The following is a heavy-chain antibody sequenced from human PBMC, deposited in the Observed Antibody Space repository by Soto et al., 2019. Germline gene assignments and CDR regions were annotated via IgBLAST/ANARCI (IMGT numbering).Heavy chain of an antibody. J-gene: IGHJ6*04. CDR1: GYSFTIYW. CDR2: IDPSESYI. V-gene: IGHV5-10-1*01. CDR3: ARLSPLKPPQGMEV. Sequence: PGESLKISCKASGYSFTIYWISCVRQMPGKGLEWMGRIDPSESYIDYSPSFQGHVTVAVDKSTTTAYLQWSSLKASYTSIYYCARLSPLKPPQGMEVWRKRTTVTVSS.